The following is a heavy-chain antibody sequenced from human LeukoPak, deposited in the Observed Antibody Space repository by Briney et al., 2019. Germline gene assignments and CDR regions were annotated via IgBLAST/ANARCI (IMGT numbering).Heavy chain of an antibody. CDR1: GGPFSGHY. Sequence: SETLSLTCSVYGGPFSGHYWRWIRQPPGKGLEWIGEINHSGSANYSPSLKSRVTLSVDTSKNQFSLKLSSVTAADTAVYYCARGGSSGWYGAFDIWGQGTMVTVSS. J-gene: IGHJ3*02. CDR2: INHSGSA. CDR3: ARGGSSGWYGAFDI. D-gene: IGHD6-19*01. V-gene: IGHV4-34*01.